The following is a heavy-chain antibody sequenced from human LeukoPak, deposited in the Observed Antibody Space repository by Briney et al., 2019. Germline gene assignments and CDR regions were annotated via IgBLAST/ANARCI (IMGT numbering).Heavy chain of an antibody. CDR2: INHSGST. Sequence: SETLSLTCAVYGGSFSGYYWSWIRQPPGKGLEWIGEINHSGSTNYNPSLKSRVTISVDTSKNQFSLKLSSVPAADTAVYYCAGSTPLYDSSGYYVGNFDYWGQGTLVTVSS. D-gene: IGHD3-22*01. J-gene: IGHJ4*02. CDR1: GGSFSGYY. CDR3: AGSTPLYDSSGYYVGNFDY. V-gene: IGHV4-34*01.